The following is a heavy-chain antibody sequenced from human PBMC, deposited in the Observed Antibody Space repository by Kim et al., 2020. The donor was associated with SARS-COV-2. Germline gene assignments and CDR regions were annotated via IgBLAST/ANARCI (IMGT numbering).Heavy chain of an antibody. J-gene: IGHJ5*02. CDR1: GYTFTGYY. CDR2: INPNSGGT. V-gene: IGHV1-2*04. CDR3: AVTGYYGDWFDP. D-gene: IGHD3-9*01. Sequence: ASVKVSCKASGYTFTGYYMHWVRQAPGQGLEWMGWINPNSGGTNYAQKFQGWVTMTRDTSISTAYMELSRLRSDDTAVYYCAVTGYYGDWFDPWGQGTLVTVSS.